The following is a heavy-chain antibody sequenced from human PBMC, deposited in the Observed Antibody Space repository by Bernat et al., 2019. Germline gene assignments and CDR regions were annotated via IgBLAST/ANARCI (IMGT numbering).Heavy chain of an antibody. Sequence: QVQLVESGGGVVQPGRSLRLSCAASGFTFSSYGMHWVRQAPGKGLEWVAVIWYDGSNKYYADSVKGRFTISRDNSKNTLYLQMNSLRAEDTAVYYCARVDRGLDIDYWGQGTLVTVS. J-gene: IGHJ4*02. V-gene: IGHV3-33*01. D-gene: IGHD6-19*01. CDR2: IWYDGSNK. CDR1: GFTFSSYG. CDR3: ARVDRGLDIDY.